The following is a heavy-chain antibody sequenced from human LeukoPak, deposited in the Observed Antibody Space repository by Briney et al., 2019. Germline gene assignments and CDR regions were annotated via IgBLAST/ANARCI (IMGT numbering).Heavy chain of an antibody. CDR1: GFTFSSYA. CDR3: ARDGGDSHLGY. D-gene: IGHD2-21*02. Sequence: PGGSLRLSCAASGFTFSSYAMSWVRQAPGKGLTWVSAISGSGGSTYYADSVKGRFTISRDNSKNTLYLQMNSLRAEDTAVYYCARDGGDSHLGYWGQGTLVTVSS. CDR2: ISGSGGST. J-gene: IGHJ4*02. V-gene: IGHV3-23*01.